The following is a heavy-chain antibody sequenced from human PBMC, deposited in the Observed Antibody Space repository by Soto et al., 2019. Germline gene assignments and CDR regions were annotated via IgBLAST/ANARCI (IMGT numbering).Heavy chain of an antibody. CDR3: ATIIIPAATNFY. D-gene: IGHD2-2*01. J-gene: IGHJ4*02. Sequence: EVQLLESGGGLVQPGGSLRLSCAASGITFTAYAMSWVRQAPGKGLEWVSSISGSGGSTYYADSVKGRLTISRDNSKNTLYLQMNSLRAGDTAVYYCATIIIPAATNFYWGQGTLVTVSS. CDR2: ISGSGGST. V-gene: IGHV3-23*01. CDR1: GITFTAYA.